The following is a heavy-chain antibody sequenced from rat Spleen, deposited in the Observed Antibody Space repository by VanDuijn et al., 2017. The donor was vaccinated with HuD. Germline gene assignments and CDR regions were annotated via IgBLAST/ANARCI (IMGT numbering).Heavy chain of an antibody. CDR3: AREGNSGVMDV. D-gene: IGHD1-11*01. CDR1: GFSLISNS. Sequence: QVQLKESGPGLVQPSQTLSLICTVSGFSLISNSEHWVRQPPGKGLEWMGAIWSGGSTDYNSALKSRLSIGRDTSKSKVYLKMNSLQTEDTATYSCAREGNSGVMDVWGQGTSVTVSS. J-gene: IGHJ4*01. CDR2: IWSGGST. V-gene: IGHV2-1*01.